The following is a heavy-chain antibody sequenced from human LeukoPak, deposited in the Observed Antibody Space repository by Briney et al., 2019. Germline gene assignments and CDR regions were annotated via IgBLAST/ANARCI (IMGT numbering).Heavy chain of an antibody. J-gene: IGHJ4*02. V-gene: IGHV1-2*06. Sequence: GASVKVSRKASGYSFTGFYIHWVRQAPGQGLEWMGRINPISGGTNYAQKFQARVTLTRDTSVSTAYMEMSRLRSDDTAVYYCARDMGRYTSGWHHTGGFDYWGQGTLVPVSS. CDR3: ARDMGRYTSGWHHTGGFDY. D-gene: IGHD6-19*01. CDR2: INPISGGT. CDR1: GYSFTGFY.